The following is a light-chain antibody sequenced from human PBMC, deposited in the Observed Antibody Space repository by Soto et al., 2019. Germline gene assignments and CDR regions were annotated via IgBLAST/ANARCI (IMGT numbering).Light chain of an antibody. Sequence: QSVLTQPPSASGTPGQRVTISCSGSSSNIGSYTVSWYQQLPGTAPKLLIFSNNKRPSGVPDRFSGSKSGTSASLAISGLQSEDEADYYCAAWDDSPNGHYVFGTGTKVTV. CDR3: AAWDDSPNGHYV. CDR2: SNN. CDR1: SSNIGSYT. V-gene: IGLV1-44*01. J-gene: IGLJ1*01.